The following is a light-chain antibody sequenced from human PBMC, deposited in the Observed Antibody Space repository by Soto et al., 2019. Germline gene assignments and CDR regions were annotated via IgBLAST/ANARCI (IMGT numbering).Light chain of an antibody. CDR1: SSDVGGYKY. J-gene: IGLJ1*01. Sequence: QSALTQPPSASGSPGQSVTISCTGTSSDVGGYKYVSWYQQHPGKAPKLMIYEVSKRPSGVPDRFSGSKSGNTASLTVSGLQAEDEADYYCNSYAGSNNPFVFGTGTKLTVL. CDR3: NSYAGSNNPFV. CDR2: EVS. V-gene: IGLV2-8*01.